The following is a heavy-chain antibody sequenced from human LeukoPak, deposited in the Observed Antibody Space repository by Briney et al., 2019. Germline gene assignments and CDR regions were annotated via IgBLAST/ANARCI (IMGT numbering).Heavy chain of an antibody. CDR3: ARAAAYSSGWYFDY. CDR1: GFTFSSYG. Sequence: PGGSLRLSCAASGFTFSSYGMHWVRQAPGKGLEWVAVIWYDGSNKYYADSVKGRFTISRDNSKNTLYLQMNSLRAEDTAVYYCARAAAYSSGWYFDYWGQGTLVTVSS. D-gene: IGHD6-19*01. CDR2: IWYDGSNK. V-gene: IGHV3-33*01. J-gene: IGHJ4*02.